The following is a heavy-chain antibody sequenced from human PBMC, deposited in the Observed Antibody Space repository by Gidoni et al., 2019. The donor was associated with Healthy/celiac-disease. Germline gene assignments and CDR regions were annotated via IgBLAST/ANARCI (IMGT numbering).Heavy chain of an antibody. D-gene: IGHD5-18*01. J-gene: IGHJ3*02. CDR1: GFTFSSYA. V-gene: IGHV3-30-3*01. CDR2: ISYDGSNK. CDR3: ARGLGRRGYSYGYVNAFDI. Sequence: QVQLVESGGGVVQPGRSLRLSCAASGFTFSSYAMHWVRQAPGKGLEWVAVISYDGSNKYYADSVKGRFTISRDNSKNTLYLQMNSLRAEDTAVYYCARGLGRRGYSYGYVNAFDIWGQGTMVTVSS.